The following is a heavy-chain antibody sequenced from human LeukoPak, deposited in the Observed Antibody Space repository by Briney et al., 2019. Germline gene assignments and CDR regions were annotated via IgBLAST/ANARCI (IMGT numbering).Heavy chain of an antibody. J-gene: IGHJ4*02. CDR2: ISSSSSYI. CDR1: GFTFSSYS. D-gene: IGHD2-2*01. V-gene: IGHV3-21*01. Sequence: GGSLRLSCAASGFTFSSYSMNWVRQAPGEGLEWVSSISSSSSYIYYADSVKGRFTISRDNAKNSLYLQMNSLRAEDTAVYYCARGRARDIVVVPAALMYFDYWGQGTLVTVSS. CDR3: ARGRARDIVVVPAALMYFDY.